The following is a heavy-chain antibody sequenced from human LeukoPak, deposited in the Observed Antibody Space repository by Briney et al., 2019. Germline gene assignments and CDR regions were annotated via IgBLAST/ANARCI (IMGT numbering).Heavy chain of an antibody. V-gene: IGHV3-30*18. CDR1: GFTFSSYG. J-gene: IGHJ4*02. CDR2: ISHDGSNK. Sequence: PGRSLRLSCAASGFTFSSYGMHWVRQAPGKGLEWVAVISHDGSNKYYADSVKGRFTISRDNSKNTLYLQMNSLRAEDTAVYYCAKDLGRFGPFDYWGQGTLVTVSS. CDR3: AKDLGRFGPFDY. D-gene: IGHD3-10*01.